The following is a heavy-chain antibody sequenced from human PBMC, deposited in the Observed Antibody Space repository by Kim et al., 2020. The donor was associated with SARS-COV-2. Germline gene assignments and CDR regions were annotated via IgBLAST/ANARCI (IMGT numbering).Heavy chain of an antibody. CDR2: INTNTGNP. CDR3: ARGGIAAAGTAMNYYYYYGMDV. D-gene: IGHD6-13*01. CDR1: GYTFTSYA. J-gene: IGHJ6*02. V-gene: IGHV7-4-1*02. Sequence: ASVKVSCKASGYTFTSYAMNWVRQAPGQGLEWMGWINTNTGNPTYAQGFTGRFVFSLDTSVSTAYLQNSSLKAEDTAVYYCARGGIAAAGTAMNYYYYYGMDVWGQGTTVTVSS.